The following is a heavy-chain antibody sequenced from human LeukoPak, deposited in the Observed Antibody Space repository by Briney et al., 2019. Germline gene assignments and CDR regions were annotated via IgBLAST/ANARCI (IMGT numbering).Heavy chain of an antibody. CDR2: IYYSGST. J-gene: IGHJ6*03. Sequence: SETLSLTCTVSGGSISSYYWSWIRQPPGKGLEWIGYIYYSGSTNYNPSLKSRVTISVDTSKNQFSLNLSSVTAADTAVYYCAREVRKVAAGTAYYYSMDVWGKGTTVTVSS. CDR1: GGSISSYY. D-gene: IGHD6-13*01. V-gene: IGHV4-59*01. CDR3: AREVRKVAAGTAYYYSMDV.